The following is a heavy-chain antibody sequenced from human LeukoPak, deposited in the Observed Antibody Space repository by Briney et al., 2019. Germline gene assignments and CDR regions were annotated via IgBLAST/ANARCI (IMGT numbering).Heavy chain of an antibody. CDR3: AREPDSSGWSSYYFDY. J-gene: IGHJ4*02. CDR2: ISYDGSNK. CDR1: GFTFSSYA. V-gene: IGHV3-30*04. Sequence: GGSLRLSCAASGFTFSSYAMHWVRQVPGKGLEWVAVISYDGSNKYYADSVKGRFTISRDNSKNTLYLQMNSLRAEDTAVYYCAREPDSSGWSSYYFDYWGQGTLVTVSS. D-gene: IGHD6-19*01.